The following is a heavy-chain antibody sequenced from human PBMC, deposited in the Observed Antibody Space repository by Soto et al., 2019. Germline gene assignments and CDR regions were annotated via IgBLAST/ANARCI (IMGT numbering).Heavy chain of an antibody. V-gene: IGHV1-69*08. D-gene: IGHD1-20*01. J-gene: IGHJ3*02. CDR1: GGTFSSYT. CDR2: IIPVLDIT. CDR3: ARDPYNWNDVRACDI. Sequence: QVQLVQSGAEVKWPGSSVKVSCRASGGTFSSYTLSWVRQAPGQGLEWMGRIIPVLDITNYAQRFQGRVTITADKSTNTAYMELSSLRSEDTAVYYCARDPYNWNDVRACDIWGQGTMVTVSP.